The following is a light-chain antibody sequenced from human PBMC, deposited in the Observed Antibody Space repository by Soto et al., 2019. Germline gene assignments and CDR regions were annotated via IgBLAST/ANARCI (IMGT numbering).Light chain of an antibody. CDR3: QAWDSGTVV. CDR2: EDT. V-gene: IGLV3-1*01. Sequence: SSELTQPPSVSVSPGQTANITCSGNTLGSKFVLWYQQKAGQSPMVVIYEDTKRPSGIPERFSGSNSGNTATLTISGTQAMDEADFYCQAWDSGTVVFGGGTKLTVL. CDR1: TLGSKF. J-gene: IGLJ2*01.